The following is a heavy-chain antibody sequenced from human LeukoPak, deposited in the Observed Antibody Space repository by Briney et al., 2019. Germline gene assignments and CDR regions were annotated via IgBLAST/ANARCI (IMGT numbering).Heavy chain of an antibody. J-gene: IGHJ1*01. CDR3: AVEYCSGGSCCSFQH. Sequence: GGSLRLSCAASGFTFSSYSMNWVRQAPGKGLEWVSSISSSSSYIYYADSVKGRFTISRDNAKNSLYLQMNSLRAEDTAVYYCAVEYCSGGSCCSFQHWGQGTLVTVSS. D-gene: IGHD2-15*01. V-gene: IGHV3-21*01. CDR2: ISSSSSYI. CDR1: GFTFSSYS.